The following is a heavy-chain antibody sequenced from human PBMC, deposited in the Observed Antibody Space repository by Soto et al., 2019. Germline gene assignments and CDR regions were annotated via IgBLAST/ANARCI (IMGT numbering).Heavy chain of an antibody. CDR2: ISWNSGSI. Sequence: VQLVESGGGLVQPGRSLRLSCAASGFTFDDYAMHWVRQAPGKGLEWVSGISWNSGSIGYADPVKGRFTISRDNAKHALYLQMNSLRAEDTALYYCAKDIDGRSTYAFDIWGQGTMVTVSS. CDR3: AKDIDGRSTYAFDI. D-gene: IGHD2-2*01. J-gene: IGHJ3*02. V-gene: IGHV3-9*01. CDR1: GFTFDDYA.